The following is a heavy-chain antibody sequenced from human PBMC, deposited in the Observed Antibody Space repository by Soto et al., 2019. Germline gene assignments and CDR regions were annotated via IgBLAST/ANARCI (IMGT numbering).Heavy chain of an antibody. CDR3: ARGQKRGVCSSTSCYAPFDY. J-gene: IGHJ4*02. Sequence: QVQLQQWGAGLLKPSETLSLTCAVYGGSFSGYYWSWIRQPPGKGLEWIGEINHSGSTNYNPSLKSRVTISVDTSKNQFSLKLSSVTAADTAVYYCARGQKRGVCSSTSCYAPFDYWGQGTLVTVSS. CDR2: INHSGST. CDR1: GGSFSGYY. V-gene: IGHV4-34*01. D-gene: IGHD2-2*01.